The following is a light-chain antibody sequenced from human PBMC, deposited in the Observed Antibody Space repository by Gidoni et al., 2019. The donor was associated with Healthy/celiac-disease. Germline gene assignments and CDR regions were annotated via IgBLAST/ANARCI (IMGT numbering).Light chain of an antibody. J-gene: IGKJ3*01. CDR2: AAS. CDR3: QQSYSTQG. V-gene: IGKV1-39*01. CDR1: QSIISY. Sequence: DIQMTQSPSFLSASVGDRVTITCRASQSIISYLNWYQQKPGKAPKLLIYAASSLQSGVPSRFSGSGSGTDFTLTISSLQPEDFATYYCQQSYSTQGFXPXTKVDIK.